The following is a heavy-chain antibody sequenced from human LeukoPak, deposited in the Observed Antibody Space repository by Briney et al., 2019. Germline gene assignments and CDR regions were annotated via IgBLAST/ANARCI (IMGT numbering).Heavy chain of an antibody. CDR2: INPSGGST. D-gene: IGHD3-10*01. Sequence: ASVKVSCKASGYTFTSYYMHWVRQAPGQGLEWMGIINPSGGSTSYAQEFQGRVTMTRDTSTSTVYMELSSLRSEDTAVYYCARDQEPATYYYGSGSGFYGMDVWGQGTTVTVSS. J-gene: IGHJ6*02. CDR3: ARDQEPATYYYGSGSGFYGMDV. V-gene: IGHV1-46*01. CDR1: GYTFTSYY.